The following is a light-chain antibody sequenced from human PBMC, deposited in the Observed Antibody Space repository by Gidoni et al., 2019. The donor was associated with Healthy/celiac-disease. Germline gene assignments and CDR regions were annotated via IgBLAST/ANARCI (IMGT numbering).Light chain of an antibody. CDR2: KAS. CDR3: QQYNSYPWT. V-gene: IGKV1-5*03. J-gene: IGKJ1*01. Sequence: DIQMTQSPSTLSASVGDRVTITCRASQSISSWWAWYQQKPGKAPKLLIYKASSLESGVPSRFSGSGSGTEFTLTISSLQPDDFATYYCQQYNSYPWTFXXXTKVEIK. CDR1: QSISSW.